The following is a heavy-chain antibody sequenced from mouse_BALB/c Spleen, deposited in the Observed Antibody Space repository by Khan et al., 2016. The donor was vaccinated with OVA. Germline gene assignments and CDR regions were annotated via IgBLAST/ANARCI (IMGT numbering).Heavy chain of an antibody. J-gene: IGHJ3*01. CDR1: GYSITSGYY. CDR3: ASGGRWFDY. V-gene: IGHV3-6*02. CDR2: INYGGNN. Sequence: EVQLQESGPGLAKPSQSLSLTCSVTGYSITSGYYWNWIRQFPGNTLEWMCYINYGGNNNYNQSLKNRISITRDKSKNPFFLRLNSVTAEDSAKYSCASGGRWFDYWGQGTLVTVSA.